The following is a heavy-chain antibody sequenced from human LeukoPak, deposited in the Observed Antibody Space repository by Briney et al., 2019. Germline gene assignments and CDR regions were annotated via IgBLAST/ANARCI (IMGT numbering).Heavy chain of an antibody. Sequence: GGSLRLSCAASGFTFSRYWMSWVRQAPGKGLEWVANIKQDGSEKYYVDSVKGRFTISRDNAKNSLYLQMNSLRAEDTAVYYCARGQLWFDYWGQGTLVTVSS. D-gene: IGHD5-18*01. J-gene: IGHJ4*02. CDR1: GFTFSRYW. CDR3: ARGQLWFDY. CDR2: IKQDGSEK. V-gene: IGHV3-7*03.